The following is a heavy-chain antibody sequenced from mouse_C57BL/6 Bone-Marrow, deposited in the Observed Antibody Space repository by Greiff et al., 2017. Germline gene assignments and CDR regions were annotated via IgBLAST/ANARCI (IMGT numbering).Heavy chain of an antibody. D-gene: IGHD2-3*01. CDR1: GFSFNTYA. V-gene: IGHV10-1*01. CDR3: VRHADGYYAMDY. Sequence: EVHLVESGGGLVQPKGSLKLSCAASGFSFNTYAMNWVRQAPGKGLEWVARIRSKSNNYATYYADSVKDRFTISRDDSESMLYLQMNNLKTEDTAMYYCVRHADGYYAMDYWGQGTSVTVSS. CDR2: IRSKSNNYAT. J-gene: IGHJ4*01.